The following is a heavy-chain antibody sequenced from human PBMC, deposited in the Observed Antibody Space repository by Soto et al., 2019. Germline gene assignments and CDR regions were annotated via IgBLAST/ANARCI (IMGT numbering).Heavy chain of an antibody. Sequence: SETLPLTCTVSCDSISTSSYYWGWIRQPPGKGLEWIGSIYYSGSTYYNPSLKSRVTISVDTSKNQFSLKLSSVTAADTAVYYCARNIVILPSAMGGADYYGMDVWGQGTTVTVSS. V-gene: IGHV4-39*01. D-gene: IGHD2-2*01. CDR2: IYYSGST. J-gene: IGHJ6*02. CDR1: CDSISTSSYY. CDR3: ARNIVILPSAMGGADYYGMDV.